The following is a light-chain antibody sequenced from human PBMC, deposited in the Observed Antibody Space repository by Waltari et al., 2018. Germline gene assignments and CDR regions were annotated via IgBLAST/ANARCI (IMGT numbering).Light chain of an antibody. CDR2: EVT. V-gene: IGLV2-14*01. Sequence: QSALTQPASVSGSPGPSITISCTGTSSDVGGYNYVSWYQQYPGKAPKLIIYEVTNRPSGVSNRFSGSKSGNTASLTISGLQSEDEADYFCSSYRDSKTLLYVFGTGTTVTVL. CDR1: SSDVGGYNY. CDR3: SSYRDSKTLLYV. J-gene: IGLJ1*01.